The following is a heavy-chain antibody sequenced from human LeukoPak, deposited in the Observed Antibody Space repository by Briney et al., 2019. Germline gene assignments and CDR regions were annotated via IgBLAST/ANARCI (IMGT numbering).Heavy chain of an antibody. CDR3: ARGILVQLRTRIAAEKLYYYYYMDV. D-gene: IGHD1-1*01. Sequence: PSETLSLTCAVYGGSFSGYYWSWIRQAPGKGLEWTGEINHSGSTNYNPSLKSRVTMSVDTSKNQFSLKLSSVTAADTAVYYCARGILVQLRTRIAAEKLYYYYYMDVWGKGTTVTVSS. J-gene: IGHJ6*03. CDR2: INHSGST. V-gene: IGHV4-34*01. CDR1: GGSFSGYY.